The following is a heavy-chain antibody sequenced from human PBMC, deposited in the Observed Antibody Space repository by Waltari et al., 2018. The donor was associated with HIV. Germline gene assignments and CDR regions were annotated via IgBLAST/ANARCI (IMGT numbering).Heavy chain of an antibody. J-gene: IGHJ4*02. CDR2: IKEDGSEK. D-gene: IGHD3-16*01. V-gene: IGHV3-7*01. CDR1: GFPISSYS. CDR3: GRGGLRDY. Sequence: EVQLVDSGGGLVQPGGSLRISCAAYGFPISSYSMSWVRQAPGEGLEWVAFIKEDGSEKTYVDSVKGRFTISRDNAKNSLFLQMNNLRAEDTAVYYCGRGGLRDYWGQGTLVTVSS.